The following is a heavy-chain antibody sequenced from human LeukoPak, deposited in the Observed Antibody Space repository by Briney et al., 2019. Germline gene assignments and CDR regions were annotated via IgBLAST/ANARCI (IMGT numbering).Heavy chain of an antibody. V-gene: IGHV4-38-2*02. CDR1: GYSISSGYY. CDR2: IYHSGST. D-gene: IGHD3-10*01. Sequence: SETLSLTCTVSGYSISSGYYWGWIRQPPGKGLEWIGSIYHSGSTYYNPSLKSRVTISVDRSKNQFSLKLSSVTAADTAVYYCARGSTMVRGVIMTDAFDIWGQGTMVTVSS. J-gene: IGHJ3*02. CDR3: ARGSTMVRGVIMTDAFDI.